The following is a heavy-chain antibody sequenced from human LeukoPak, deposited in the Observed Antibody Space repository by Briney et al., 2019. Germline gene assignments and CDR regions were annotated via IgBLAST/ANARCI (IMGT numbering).Heavy chain of an antibody. Sequence: ASVKVSCKASGYTFTSYYMHWVRQAPGQGLEWMGIINPSGGSTSFAQKFQGRVTMTRDTSTSTVYMELSSLRSEDTAVYYCAREGFPPKISDFWSGLGPYYYYGMDVWGQGTTVTVSS. CDR1: GYTFTSYY. V-gene: IGHV1-46*01. D-gene: IGHD3-3*01. CDR2: INPSGGST. J-gene: IGHJ6*02. CDR3: AREGFPPKISDFWSGLGPYYYYGMDV.